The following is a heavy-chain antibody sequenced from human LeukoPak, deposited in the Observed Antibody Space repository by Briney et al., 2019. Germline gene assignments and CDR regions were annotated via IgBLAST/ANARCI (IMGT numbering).Heavy chain of an antibody. J-gene: IGHJ5*02. V-gene: IGHV4-38-2*02. D-gene: IGHD3-9*01. CDR2: IYHSGIT. CDR3: ARRGPQYFSPINWFDP. Sequence: SETLSLTCTVSDYSISSGYGYYWGWIRQPPGEGLEWIGNIYHSGITYYNHFNSSLKSRVTISIDTSKNQFSLRLTSVTAADTAVYYCARRGPQYFSPINWFDPWGQGTLVTVSS. CDR1: DYSISSGYGYY.